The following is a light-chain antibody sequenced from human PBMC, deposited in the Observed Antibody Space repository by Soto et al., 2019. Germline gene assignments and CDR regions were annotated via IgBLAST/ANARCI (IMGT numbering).Light chain of an antibody. V-gene: IGKV3-15*01. CDR1: QSVSSN. CDR3: QQYNNWPPWT. Sequence: EVVMTQSPATLSVSPGERATLSCRASQSVSSNLAWYQQKPGQAPRLLIYGASTRTTGIPARFSGSRSGTESTLTNSNLQSEDFAVYYGQQYNNWPPWTFGQGTKVEIK. J-gene: IGKJ1*01. CDR2: GAS.